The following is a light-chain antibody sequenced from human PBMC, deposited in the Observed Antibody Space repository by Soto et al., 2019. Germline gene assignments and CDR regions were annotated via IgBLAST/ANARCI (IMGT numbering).Light chain of an antibody. V-gene: IGLV2-14*03. CDR3: SAFTGTTYV. CDR1: SSDVGGNKY. CDR2: DVS. J-gene: IGLJ1*01. Sequence: QSVLTQPASVSGSPGRSITISCAGTSSDVGGNKYVSWYQHYPGKAPKLMICDVSNRPSGVSNRFSGSKSGNTASLTISGLQAENEADYYCSAFTGTTYVFGTGTKV.